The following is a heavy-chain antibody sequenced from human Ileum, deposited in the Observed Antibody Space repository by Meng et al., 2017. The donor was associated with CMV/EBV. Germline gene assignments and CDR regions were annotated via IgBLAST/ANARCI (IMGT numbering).Heavy chain of an antibody. D-gene: IGHD1-20*01. CDR1: GFHFSSLW. CDR2: ITGDGAKA. J-gene: IGHJ4*02. V-gene: IGHV3-74*03. CDR3: VGEMRYDNCPSFDY. Sequence: GGSLRLSCAASGFHFSSLWMHWVRHAPGHGQVWDSRITGDGAKAAYADSVKGRFTIARDNARNTLDLQMNSLRTEDTAVYYCVGEMRYDNCPSFDYWGQGTLVTVSS.